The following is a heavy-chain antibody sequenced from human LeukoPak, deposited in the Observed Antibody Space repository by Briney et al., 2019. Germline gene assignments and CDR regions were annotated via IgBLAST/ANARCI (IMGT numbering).Heavy chain of an antibody. CDR1: GFTFSSYG. CDR2: ISWNSGSI. V-gene: IGHV3-9*01. D-gene: IGHD7-27*01. Sequence: PGGSLRLSCAASGFTFSSYGMTWVRQAPGKGLEWVSGISWNSGSIGYADSVKGRFTISRDNAKNSLYLQMNSLRAEDTALYYCAKGYLGFWYMDVWGKGTTVTISS. CDR3: AKGYLGFWYMDV. J-gene: IGHJ6*03.